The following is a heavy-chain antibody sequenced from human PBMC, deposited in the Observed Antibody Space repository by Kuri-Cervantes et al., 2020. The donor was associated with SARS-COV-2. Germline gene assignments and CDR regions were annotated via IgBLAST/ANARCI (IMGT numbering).Heavy chain of an antibody. CDR2: INPSGGSA. CDR3: ATSLGGITMVRGLPLRDEYYFDY. V-gene: IGHV1-46*01. J-gene: IGHJ4*02. Sequence: ASVKVSCKASGYTFTSYYMHWVRQAPGQGLEWMGIINPSGGSANYAQKFQGRVTITADESTSTAYMELSSLRSEDTAVYYCATSLGGITMVRGLPLRDEYYFDYWGQGTLVTVSS. D-gene: IGHD3-10*01. CDR1: GYTFTSYY.